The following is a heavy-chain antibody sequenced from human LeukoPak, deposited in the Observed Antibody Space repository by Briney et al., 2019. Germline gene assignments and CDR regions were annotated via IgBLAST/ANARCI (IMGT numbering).Heavy chain of an antibody. CDR3: ARRRYDYVWGSYRLHYYFDY. Sequence: TSETLSLTCTVSGGSVSSYYWSWVRQTPEKGLEWIGYMSDSGRTDYGPSLKSRVTMSVDTSKNQFSLKLSSVTAADTAVYYCARRRYDYVWGSYRLHYYFDYWGQGTLVTVSS. CDR1: GGSVSSYY. D-gene: IGHD3-16*02. V-gene: IGHV4-59*02. CDR2: MSDSGRT. J-gene: IGHJ4*02.